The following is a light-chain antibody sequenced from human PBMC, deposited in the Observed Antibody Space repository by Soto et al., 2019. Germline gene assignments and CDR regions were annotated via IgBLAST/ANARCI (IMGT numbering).Light chain of an antibody. J-gene: IGKJ2*01. CDR2: GAS. CDR1: QSISSIY. CDR3: QQYATSPYT. V-gene: IGKV3-20*01. Sequence: EIVLTQSPGTLSLSPGERATLSCRASQSISSIYLAWYQQKPGQAPRLLIYGASSRATGIPDRFSGSGSGTDFNLTISRLEPEDFAVYYCQQYATSPYTFGQGTKLEIK.